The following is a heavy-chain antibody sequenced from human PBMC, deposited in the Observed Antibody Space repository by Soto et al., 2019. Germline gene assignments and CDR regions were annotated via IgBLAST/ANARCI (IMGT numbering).Heavy chain of an antibody. D-gene: IGHD2-2*01. V-gene: IGHV4-39*02. CDR2: IFYTGTT. Sequence: SETLSLTCSVSGGSISYNSYDWGWIRQPPGKGLEWTGGIFYTGTTYYSPSLKDRVTMSMDTSKNSFSVNLTSVTAADTAVYFCARLVVVAPVANVWGQGTLVTVSS. J-gene: IGHJ4*02. CDR1: GGSISYNSYD. CDR3: ARLVVVAPVANV.